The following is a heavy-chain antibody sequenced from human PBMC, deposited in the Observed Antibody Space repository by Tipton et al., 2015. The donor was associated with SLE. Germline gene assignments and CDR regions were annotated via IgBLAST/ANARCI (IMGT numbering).Heavy chain of an antibody. J-gene: IGHJ5*02. CDR3: ARPYCSSTSCYSGWFDP. D-gene: IGHD2-2*01. Sequence: TLSLTCTVSGGSISSSSHYWSWIRQPPGKGLEWIGYIYYSGSTNYNPSLKSRVTISVDTSKNQFSLKLSSVTAADTAVYYCARPYCSSTSCYSGWFDPWGQGTLVTVSS. CDR2: IYYSGST. V-gene: IGHV4-61*01. CDR1: GGSISSSSHY.